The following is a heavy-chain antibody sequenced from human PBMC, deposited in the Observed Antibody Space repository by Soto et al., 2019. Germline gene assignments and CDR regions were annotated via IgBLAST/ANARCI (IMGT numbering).Heavy chain of an antibody. CDR2: IKQDGSEK. CDR1: GFTFSSYW. J-gene: IGHJ1*01. D-gene: IGHD3-16*02. V-gene: IGHV3-7*03. Sequence: TGGSLRLSCAASGFTFSSYWMSWVRQAPGKGLEWVANIKQDGSEKYYVDSVKGRFTISRDNAKNSLYLQMNSLRDDDTAIYYCAKRRLNTITSLSDWWGQGVQVTVSS. CDR3: AKRRLNTITSLSDW.